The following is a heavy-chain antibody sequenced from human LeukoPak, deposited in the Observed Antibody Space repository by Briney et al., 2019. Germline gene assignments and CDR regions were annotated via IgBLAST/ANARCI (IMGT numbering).Heavy chain of an antibody. CDR1: GYTFTGYY. D-gene: IGHD2-2*01. CDR3: ARVYCSSTSCYGMDV. CDR2: INPNSGGT. Sequence: ASVKVSCKASGYTFTGYYMHWVRQAPGQGLEWMGWINPNSGGTSYAQKFQGRVTMTRDTSISTAYMELSRLRSDDTAVYYCARVYCSSTSCYGMDVWGQGTTVTVSS. J-gene: IGHJ6*02. V-gene: IGHV1-2*02.